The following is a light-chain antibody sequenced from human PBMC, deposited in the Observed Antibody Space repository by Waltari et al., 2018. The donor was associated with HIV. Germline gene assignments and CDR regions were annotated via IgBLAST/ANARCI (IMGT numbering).Light chain of an antibody. CDR2: EVS. CDR3: SSYTSSTTYV. Sequence: QSALTQPASVSGSPGQSITISCTGTSSDVGGYNYVSWYQQHPGKAPKLIIYEVSNRPSGVSYRFSGSKSGNTASLTISGLQADDEAHYYCSSYTSSTTYVFGTGTKVTVL. V-gene: IGLV2-14*01. J-gene: IGLJ1*01. CDR1: SSDVGGYNY.